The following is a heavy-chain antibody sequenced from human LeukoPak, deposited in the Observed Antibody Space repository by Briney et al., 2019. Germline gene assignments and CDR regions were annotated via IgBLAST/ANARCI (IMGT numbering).Heavy chain of an antibody. CDR1: GGSISSDY. D-gene: IGHD4-17*01. CDR2: INHSGST. V-gene: IGHV4-34*01. Sequence: SETLSLTCIVSGGSISSDYWNWIRQSPGKGLEWIGEINHSGSTNYNPSLKSRVTISVDTSKNQFSLKLSSVTAADTAVYYCARRRTTVTTVKSTRFDYWGQGTLVTVSS. J-gene: IGHJ4*02. CDR3: ARRRTTVTTVKSTRFDY.